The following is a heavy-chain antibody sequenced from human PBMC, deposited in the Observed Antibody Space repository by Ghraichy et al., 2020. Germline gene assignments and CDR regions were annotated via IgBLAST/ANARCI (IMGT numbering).Heavy chain of an antibody. J-gene: IGHJ4*02. CDR2: VWYDGNNK. V-gene: IGHV3-33*06. D-gene: IGHD2-15*01. CDR3: AKDHPSKAVVAAKGGIDY. Sequence: GGSLRLSCAASGFTFRSYHMHWVRQAPGKGLEWVAVVWYDGNNKYYADSVKGRFTVSRDNSKNTLFLQMDALRVEDTAMYYCAKDHPSKAVVAAKGGIDYWGQGILVTGSS. CDR1: GFTFRSYH.